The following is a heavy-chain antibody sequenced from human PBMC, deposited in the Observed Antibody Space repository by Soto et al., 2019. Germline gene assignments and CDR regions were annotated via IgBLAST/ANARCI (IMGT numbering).Heavy chain of an antibody. CDR1: GFTFSSDG. V-gene: IGHV3-33*01. D-gene: IGHD2-2*01. CDR2: IWYDGSNK. J-gene: IGHJ4*02. Sequence: GGSLRLSCAASGFTFSSDGMHWVRQAPGKGLEWVAVIWYDGSNKYYADSVKGRFTISRDNSKNTLYLQMNSLRAEDTAVYYCAREIVVVPAAAEYFDYWGQGTLVTVSS. CDR3: AREIVVVPAAAEYFDY.